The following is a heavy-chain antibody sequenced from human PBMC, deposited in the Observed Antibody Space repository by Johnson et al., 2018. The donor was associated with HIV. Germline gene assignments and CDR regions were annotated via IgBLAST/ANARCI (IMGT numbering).Heavy chain of an antibody. Sequence: VQLVESGGGLVQPGGSLRLSCAASGFTFSSYDMHWVRQATGKGLEWVSAIGTAGDTYYPGSVKGRFTISRENAKNSLYLQMNSLRAGDTAVYYCARDRDYGDYKVGAFDIWGQGTMVTVSS. CDR2: IGTAGDT. CDR3: ARDRDYGDYKVGAFDI. V-gene: IGHV3-13*01. D-gene: IGHD4-17*01. CDR1: GFTFSSYD. J-gene: IGHJ3*02.